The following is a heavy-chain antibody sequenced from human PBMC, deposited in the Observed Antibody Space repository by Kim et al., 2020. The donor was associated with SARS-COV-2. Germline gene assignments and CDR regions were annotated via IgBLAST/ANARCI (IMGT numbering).Heavy chain of an antibody. Sequence: SVKVSCKASGGTFSSYAISWVRQAPGQGLEWMGGIIPIFGTAKYAQKFQGRVTVTADGSTSTTYMELSSLRSEDTAVYYCARSGIVGATTPYYYYNMDVWGQGTTVTVSS. D-gene: IGHD1-26*01. J-gene: IGHJ6*02. CDR3: ARSGIVGATTPYYYYNMDV. V-gene: IGHV1-69*13. CDR2: IIPIFGTA. CDR1: GGTFSSYA.